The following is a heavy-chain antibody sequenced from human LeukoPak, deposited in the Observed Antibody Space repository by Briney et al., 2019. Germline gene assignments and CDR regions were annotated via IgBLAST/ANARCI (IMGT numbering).Heavy chain of an antibody. CDR1: GFTFSTYV. CDR3: VRGTGY. CDR2: ISSNGDNT. V-gene: IGHV3-64D*06. J-gene: IGHJ4*02. Sequence: HPGGSLRLSCSVSGFTFSTYVMHWVRQAPGKGLEYVSAISSNGDNTYYADSVKGRFTISRDNSKNTLYLQMSSLRAGDTAVYYCVRGTGYWGQGTLVTVSS.